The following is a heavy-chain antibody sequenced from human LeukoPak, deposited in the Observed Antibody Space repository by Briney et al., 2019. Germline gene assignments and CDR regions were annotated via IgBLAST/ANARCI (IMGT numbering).Heavy chain of an antibody. CDR2: TFYRPKSYN. Sequence: SQTLSLTCAISGGSVSSNSAAWNWLRQSPSRDRDGLCRTFYRPKSYNDYAVSVKSRKTNNPDTSKNQLSLQLNSVTPEDTAVYYCARDSAVGGYAYWGQGTLVTFSS. J-gene: IGHJ4*02. D-gene: IGHD3-22*01. CDR1: GGSVSSNSAA. V-gene: IGHV6-1*01. CDR3: ARDSAVGGYAY.